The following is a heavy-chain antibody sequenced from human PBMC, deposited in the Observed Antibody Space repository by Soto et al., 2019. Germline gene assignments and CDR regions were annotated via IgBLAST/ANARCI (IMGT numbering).Heavy chain of an antibody. Sequence: SETLSLTCTVSGGSISSYYWSWIRQPPGKGLEWNGYIYYSGSTNYNPSLKSRVTISVDTSKNQFSLKLSSVTVADTAVFYCARARYYGSGSYYKLSWFDPWGQGTLVTVSS. CDR1: GGSISSYY. CDR2: IYYSGST. V-gene: IGHV4-59*01. D-gene: IGHD3-10*01. J-gene: IGHJ5*02. CDR3: ARARYYGSGSYYKLSWFDP.